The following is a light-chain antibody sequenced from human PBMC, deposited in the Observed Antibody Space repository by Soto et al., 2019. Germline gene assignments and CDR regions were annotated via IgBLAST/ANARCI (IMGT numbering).Light chain of an antibody. CDR1: SSNIGNNY. V-gene: IGLV1-51*02. CDR3: GTWYSSLSAGV. Sequence: QSVLTQPPSVSAAPGQKVTISCSGSSSNIGNNYVSWYQQLPGTAPKLLIYENNKRPSGIPDRFSGSKSGTSATLGITGLQTGDEADYYCGTWYSSLSAGVFGTGT. J-gene: IGLJ1*01. CDR2: ENN.